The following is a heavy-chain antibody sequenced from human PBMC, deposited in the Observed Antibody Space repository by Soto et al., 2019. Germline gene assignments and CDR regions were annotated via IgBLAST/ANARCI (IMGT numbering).Heavy chain of an antibody. CDR2: ISGSGGST. CDR3: AKDLDEMTTVTICDY. CDR1: GFTFSSYA. D-gene: IGHD4-4*01. J-gene: IGHJ4*02. V-gene: IGHV3-23*01. Sequence: EVQLLESGGGLVQPGGSLRLSCAASGFTFSSYAMSWVRQAPGKGLEWVSAISGSGGSTYYADSVKGRFTISRDNSKNPLYLQMNSLRAEDTAVYYCAKDLDEMTTVTICDYWGQGTLVTVSS.